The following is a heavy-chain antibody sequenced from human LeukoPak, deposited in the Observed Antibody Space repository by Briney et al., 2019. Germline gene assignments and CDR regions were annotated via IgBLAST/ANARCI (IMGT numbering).Heavy chain of an antibody. CDR1: GFTFNDYY. J-gene: IGHJ4*02. D-gene: IGHD3-16*01. CDR3: AQRLRLGESY. V-gene: IGHV3-11*01. CDR2: ISDRGSSV. Sequence: GVLRLSCAASGFTFNDYYMTWIRQAPGKGLEWVSYISDRGSSVSYADSVKGRFTISRDNAKSSLFLQMNSLRADDTAVYYCAQRLRLGESYWGQGTLVTVSS.